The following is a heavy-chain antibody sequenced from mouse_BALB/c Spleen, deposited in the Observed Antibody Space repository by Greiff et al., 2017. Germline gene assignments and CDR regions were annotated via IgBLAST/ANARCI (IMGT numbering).Heavy chain of an antibody. V-gene: IGHV1-5*01. D-gene: IGHD1-1*01. CDR3: TRTGLILRSAWFAY. J-gene: IGHJ3*01. CDR2: IYPGNSDT. CDR1: GYTFTSYW. Sequence: EVQLQQSGTVLARPGASVKMSCKASGYTFTSYWMHWVKQRPGQGLEWIGAIYPGNSDTSYNQKFKGKAKLTAVTSTSTAYMELSSLTNEDSAVYYCTRTGLILRSAWFAYWGQGTLVTVSA.